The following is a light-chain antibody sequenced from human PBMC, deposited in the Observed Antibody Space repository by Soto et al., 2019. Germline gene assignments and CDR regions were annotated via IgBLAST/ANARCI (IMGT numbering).Light chain of an antibody. J-gene: IGLJ3*02. Sequence: QSVLTQPPSASGTPGQRVTISCSGSSSNIGSNPVNWYQQLPGTAPKVLIYSNNQRPSGVPDRFSGSKSGTSASLAISGLQSEDEADYYCAAWDDSLNAWVFGGGTKGTVL. CDR2: SNN. CDR1: SSNIGSNP. CDR3: AAWDDSLNAWV. V-gene: IGLV1-44*01.